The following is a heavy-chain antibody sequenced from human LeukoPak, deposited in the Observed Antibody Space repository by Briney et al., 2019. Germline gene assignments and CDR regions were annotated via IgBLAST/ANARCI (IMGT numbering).Heavy chain of an antibody. J-gene: IGHJ4*02. CDR3: ARGGKLPRGYSGYDFDY. CDR2: IYYSGST. CDR1: GGSISSYY. D-gene: IGHD5-12*01. V-gene: IGHV4-59*01. Sequence: PSETLSLTCTVAGGSISSYYWSWIRQPPGKGLEWIGYIYYSGSTNYNPSLKSRVTISVDTSKNQFSLKLSSVTAADTAVYYCARGGKLPRGYSGYDFDYWGQGTLVTVSS.